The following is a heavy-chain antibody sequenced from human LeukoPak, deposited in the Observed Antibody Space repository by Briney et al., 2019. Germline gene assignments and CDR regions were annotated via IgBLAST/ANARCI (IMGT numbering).Heavy chain of an antibody. V-gene: IGHV3-33*01. D-gene: IGHD6-19*01. CDR1: GFTFSSYG. Sequence: RSGGSLRLSCAASGFTFSSYGMHWVRQAPGKGLEWVAVIWHDGSNKYYADSVKGRFTISRDNSKNTLYLQMNSLRAEDTAVYYCARDHSGGWYSDYFDYWGQGTLVTVSS. J-gene: IGHJ4*02. CDR2: IWHDGSNK. CDR3: ARDHSGGWYSDYFDY.